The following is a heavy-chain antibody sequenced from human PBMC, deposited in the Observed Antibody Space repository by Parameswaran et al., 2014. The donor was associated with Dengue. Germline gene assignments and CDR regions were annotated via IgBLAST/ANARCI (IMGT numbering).Heavy chain of an antibody. V-gene: IGHV4-59*08. CDR3: ARGEYYDFWSGPYYYYGMDV. D-gene: IGHD3-3*01. Sequence: PGKGLEWIGYIYYSGSTNYNPSLKSRVTISVDTSKNQFSLKLSSVTAADTAVYYCARGEYYDFWSGPYYYYGMDVWGQGTTVTVSS. CDR2: IYYSGST. J-gene: IGHJ6*02.